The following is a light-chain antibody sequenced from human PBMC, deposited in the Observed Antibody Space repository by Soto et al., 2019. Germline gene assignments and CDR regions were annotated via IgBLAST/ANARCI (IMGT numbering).Light chain of an antibody. CDR1: QSVSSN. Sequence: EIVMTQSPATLSVSPGERATLSCRASQSVSSNLAWYQQKPGQAPRLLIYGASTRATGIPARFSGSGSGTEFTLTISSPQSEDFAVYYCQQYNTWPVTFGQGTKVDIK. V-gene: IGKV3-15*01. J-gene: IGKJ1*01. CDR3: QQYNTWPVT. CDR2: GAS.